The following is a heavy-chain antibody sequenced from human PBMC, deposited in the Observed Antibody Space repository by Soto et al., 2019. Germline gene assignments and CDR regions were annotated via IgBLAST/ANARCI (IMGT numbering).Heavy chain of an antibody. Sequence: QVQLVQSGAEVKKPGASVKVSCKASGYTFTSYGISWVRQAPGKGLEWMGWISAYNGNTKYAQMFQGRVTITTDTATSTAYMELRSLRSDCTAMYYCARGVGASYAFGYWGQGTLVTVSS. J-gene: IGHJ4*02. CDR3: ARGVGASYAFGY. D-gene: IGHD1-26*01. CDR2: ISAYNGNT. V-gene: IGHV1-18*01. CDR1: GYTFTSYG.